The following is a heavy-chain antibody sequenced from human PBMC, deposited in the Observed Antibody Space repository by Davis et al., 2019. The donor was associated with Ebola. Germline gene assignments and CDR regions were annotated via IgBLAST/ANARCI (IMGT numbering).Heavy chain of an antibody. J-gene: IGHJ6*04. V-gene: IGHV3-30*04. D-gene: IGHD3/OR15-3a*01. CDR2: IWYDGRNT. Sequence: GGSLRLSCAASGFIFSSDTMYWVRQAPGKGLEWVAVIWYDGRNTYYADSVKGRFTISRDNSKNTLYLQMNSLRPEDTAMYYCARDMGYAYGFSGMDVWGKGTTVTVSS. CDR1: GFIFSSDT. CDR3: ARDMGYAYGFSGMDV.